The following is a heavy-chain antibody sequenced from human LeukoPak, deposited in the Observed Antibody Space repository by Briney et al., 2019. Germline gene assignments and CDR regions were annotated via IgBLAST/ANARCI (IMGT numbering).Heavy chain of an antibody. D-gene: IGHD3-10*01. J-gene: IGHJ4*02. CDR3: ARLRVSGSYLYYFHY. CDR2: ILTSGTT. CDR1: NGSISSYH. V-gene: IGHV4-4*09. Sequence: SETLSLTCTVSNGSISSYHWSWVRQPPGKGLEWIGYILTSGTTNYNPSLKSRLTISVGTSKNPFTLKLSSVTAADTAVYYCARLRVSGSYLYYFHYWGQGTVVSVSS.